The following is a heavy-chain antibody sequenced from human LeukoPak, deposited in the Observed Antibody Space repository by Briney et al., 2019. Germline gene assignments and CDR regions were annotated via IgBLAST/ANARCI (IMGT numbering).Heavy chain of an antibody. J-gene: IGHJ3*02. CDR2: IRYDGSNK. CDR1: GFTFSSYG. CDR3: AKSQWFGELLSANDAFDI. D-gene: IGHD3-10*01. V-gene: IGHV3-30*02. Sequence: PGGSLRLSRAASGFTFSSYGMHWVRQAPGKGLEWVAFIRYDGSNKYYADSVKGRFTISRDNSKNTLYLQMNSLRAEDTAVYYCAKSQWFGELLSANDAFDIWGQGTMVTVSS.